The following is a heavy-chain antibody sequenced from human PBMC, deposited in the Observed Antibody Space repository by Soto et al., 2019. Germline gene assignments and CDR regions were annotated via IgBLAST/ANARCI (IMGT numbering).Heavy chain of an antibody. CDR3: ARVPAPYRYYFDY. V-gene: IGHV3-23*01. D-gene: IGHD3-16*02. J-gene: IGHJ4*02. Sequence: EVQLLESGGGLAQPGGSLRLSCGAPGFTFSTYVMAWVRQAPGKGLEWVSMISDSGDTTYYADSVKGRFTISRDNSKNTVYLQMTSLTAEDTGIYFCARVPAPYRYYFDYWGQGTLVTVSS. CDR1: GFTFSTYV. CDR2: ISDSGDTT.